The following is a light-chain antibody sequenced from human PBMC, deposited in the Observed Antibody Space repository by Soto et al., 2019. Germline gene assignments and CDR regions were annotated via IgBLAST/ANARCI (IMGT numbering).Light chain of an antibody. J-gene: IGKJ5*01. CDR1: QDISVY. V-gene: IGKV1-27*01. CDR2: SAS. Sequence: DIQMTQSPSSLSASVGDRVTITCRASQDISVYLAWYQQKPGKVPKLLIYSASTLQSGVPSRFSGSGSGTDFTLTISSLQPEYVATYYCLKFNTAPLPCGQGTRLEIK. CDR3: LKFNTAPLP.